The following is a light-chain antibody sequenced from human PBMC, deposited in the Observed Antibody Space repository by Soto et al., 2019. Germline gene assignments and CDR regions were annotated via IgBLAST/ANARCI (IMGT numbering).Light chain of an antibody. CDR1: QDISSA. CDR2: AAS. Sequence: DIQWTHSPCFLAASVGDGVPISCRASQDISSALAWYQQKPGKAPKVLIHAASTLQSGVPSRFSGSGSGTEFTLTINSLQPEDFATYYCQQLNSYPINFGQGTRLEIK. V-gene: IGKV1-9*01. J-gene: IGKJ5*01. CDR3: QQLNSYPIN.